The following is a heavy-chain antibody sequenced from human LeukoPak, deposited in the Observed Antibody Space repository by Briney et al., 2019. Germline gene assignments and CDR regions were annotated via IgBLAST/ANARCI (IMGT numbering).Heavy chain of an antibody. CDR2: IYYSGST. D-gene: IGHD2-2*01. CDR1: GGSVSSGSYY. J-gene: IGHJ1*01. Sequence: SETLSLTCTVSGGSVSSGSYYWSWIRQPPGKGLEWIGYIYYSGSTNYNPSLKSRVTISVDTSKNQFSLKLSSVTAADTVVYYCASTSAAMGRYFQHWGQGTLVTVSS. V-gene: IGHV4-61*01. CDR3: ASTSAAMGRYFQH.